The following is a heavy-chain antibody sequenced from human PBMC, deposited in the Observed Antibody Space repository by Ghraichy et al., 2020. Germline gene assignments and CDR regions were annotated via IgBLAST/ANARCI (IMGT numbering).Heavy chain of an antibody. J-gene: IGHJ4*02. Sequence: GGSLRLSCRASGFILSDYWMTWVRQAPGKGLEWVANMNHDGSEKYYVNSVKGRFTISRDNAENSLYLQMNSLRVEDTAVYYCARDRHIAVDGRRGDCWGLGTRVIVSS. D-gene: IGHD5-12*01. CDR1: GFILSDYW. CDR2: MNHDGSEK. CDR3: ARDRHIAVDGRRGDC. V-gene: IGHV3-7*01.